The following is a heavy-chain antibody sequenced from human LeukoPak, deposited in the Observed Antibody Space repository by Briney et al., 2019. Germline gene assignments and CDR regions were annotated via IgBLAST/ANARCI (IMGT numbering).Heavy chain of an antibody. CDR2: INGDGSGT. CDR1: GFTFSSYA. J-gene: IGHJ4*02. V-gene: IGHV3-74*01. Sequence: PGGSLRLSCAASGFTFSSYAMSWVRQAPGKGLVWVSRINGDGSGTSYADSVKGRFTISRDNAKNTVYLQMNGLRADDTAVYYCAGSGTYYVMSDFWGQGTLVTVSS. CDR3: AGSGTYYVMSDF. D-gene: IGHD1-26*01.